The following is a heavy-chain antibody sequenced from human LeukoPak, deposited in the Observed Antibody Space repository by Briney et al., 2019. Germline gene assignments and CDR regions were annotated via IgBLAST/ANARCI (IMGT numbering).Heavy chain of an antibody. V-gene: IGHV4-59*08. J-gene: IGHJ3*02. CDR3: ARTGGRYFDWLSQTYDAFDI. CDR1: GGSISSYY. CDR2: IYYSGST. D-gene: IGHD3-9*01. Sequence: SETLSLTCTVSGGSISSYYWSWIRQPPGKGLEWIGYIYYSGSTNYNPSLKSRVTISVDTSKNQFSLKLSSVTAADTAVYYCARTGGRYFDWLSQTYDAFDIWGQGTMVTVSS.